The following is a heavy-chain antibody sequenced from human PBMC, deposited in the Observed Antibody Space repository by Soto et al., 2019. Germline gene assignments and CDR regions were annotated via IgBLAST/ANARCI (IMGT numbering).Heavy chain of an antibody. Sequence: PGGSLRLSCAASGFTFSSYAMSWVRQAPGKGLEWVSGISGSGGSTYYADSVKGRFTISRDNSKNTLYLQMSSLRAEDTAVYYCATYLFWSGYYTPYMDVWGKGTTVTVSS. CDR1: GFTFSSYA. D-gene: IGHD3-3*01. V-gene: IGHV3-23*01. J-gene: IGHJ6*03. CDR3: ATYLFWSGYYTPYMDV. CDR2: ISGSGGST.